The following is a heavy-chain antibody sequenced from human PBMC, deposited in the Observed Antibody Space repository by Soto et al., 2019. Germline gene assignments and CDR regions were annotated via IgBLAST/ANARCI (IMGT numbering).Heavy chain of an antibody. Sequence: LRLSCAASGFTFSSYAMSWVRQAPGKGLEWVSAISGSGGSTYYADSVKGRLTISRDNSKNTLYLQMNSLRAEDTAVYYCAKVVRKGYSSSSYDYWGQGTLVTVSS. J-gene: IGHJ4*02. CDR2: ISGSGGST. D-gene: IGHD6-6*01. CDR3: AKVVRKGYSSSSYDY. V-gene: IGHV3-23*01. CDR1: GFTFSSYA.